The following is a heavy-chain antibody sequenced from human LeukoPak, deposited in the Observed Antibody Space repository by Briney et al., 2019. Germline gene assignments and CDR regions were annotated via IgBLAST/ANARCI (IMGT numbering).Heavy chain of an antibody. Sequence: PGGSLRLSCAASGFTFSSYAMHWVRQAPGKGLEWVAVISYDGSNKYYADSVKGRFSIFRDNSKNMVYLQMNSLRAEDTAIYYCANEQWRDHWGRGTLVTVSS. CDR1: GFTFSSYA. CDR2: ISYDGSNK. D-gene: IGHD6-19*01. CDR3: ANEQWRDH. J-gene: IGHJ4*02. V-gene: IGHV3-30*18.